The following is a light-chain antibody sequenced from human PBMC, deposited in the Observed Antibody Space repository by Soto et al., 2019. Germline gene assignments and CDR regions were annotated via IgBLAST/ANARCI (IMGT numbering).Light chain of an antibody. Sequence: DIQMTQSPSTLPSSFADIVTITFRANQSISTWFAWYQQKPGKAPNLLIYKASRLETGVPSRFSGSGSGTEFTLTISFLQPDDFATYYCQQYNSYSPLAFGGGTKVDI. J-gene: IGKJ4*02. V-gene: IGKV1-5*03. CDR1: QSISTW. CDR3: QQYNSYSPLA. CDR2: KAS.